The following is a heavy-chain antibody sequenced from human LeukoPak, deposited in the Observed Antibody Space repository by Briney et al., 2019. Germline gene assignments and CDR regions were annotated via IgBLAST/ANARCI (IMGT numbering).Heavy chain of an antibody. J-gene: IGHJ4*02. D-gene: IGHD5-12*01. CDR3: ARNSGYDFDLNRRGPQYYFDY. CDR2: INHSGST. CDR1: GGSFSGYY. Sequence: SETLSLTCAVYGGSFSGYYWSWIRQPPGKGLEWIGEINHSGSTNYNPSLKSRVTISVDTSKNQFSLKLSSVTAADTAVYCCARNSGYDFDLNRRGPQYYFDYWGQGTLVTVSS. V-gene: IGHV4-34*01.